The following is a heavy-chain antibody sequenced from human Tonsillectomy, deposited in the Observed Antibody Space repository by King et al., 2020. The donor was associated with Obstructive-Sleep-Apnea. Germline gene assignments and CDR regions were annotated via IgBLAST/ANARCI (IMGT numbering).Heavy chain of an antibody. CDR3: ARDLGYSYGIDY. V-gene: IGHV4-59*01. J-gene: IGHJ4*02. D-gene: IGHD5-18*01. Sequence: QVQLVESGPGLVKPSETLSLTCTVSGDSISTYYWSWIRQPPGKGLEWMGYIYYSGSTSYNASLKSRVTISVDTSKNQFSLKLRSVTAADTAVYYCARDLGYSYGIDYWGQGTLVTVSS. CDR1: GDSISTYY. CDR2: IYYSGST.